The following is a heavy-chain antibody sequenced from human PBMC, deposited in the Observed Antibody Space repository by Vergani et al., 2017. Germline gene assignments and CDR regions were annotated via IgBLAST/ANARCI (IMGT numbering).Heavy chain of an antibody. J-gene: IGHJ6*02. CDR1: GFSLSNARMG. CDR2: IFSNDEK. Sequence: QVTLKESGPVLVKPTETLTLTCTVSGFSLSNARMGVSWIRQPPGKALEWLAHIFSNDEKSYSTSLKSRLTISKDTSKSQVVLTMTNMDPVDTVTYYCARIPLLSSGWYKFYYYGMDVWGQGTTVTVSS. D-gene: IGHD6-19*01. V-gene: IGHV2-26*01. CDR3: ARIPLLSSGWYKFYYYGMDV.